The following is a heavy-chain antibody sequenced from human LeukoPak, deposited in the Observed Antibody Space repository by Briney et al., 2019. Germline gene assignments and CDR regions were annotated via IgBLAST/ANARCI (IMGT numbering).Heavy chain of an antibody. CDR3: VRDVSLAVAGRVFDY. J-gene: IGHJ4*02. CDR2: ISSGGTT. Sequence: GGSLRLSCAASGFTFDDYGMSWVRQAPGKGLEWVAYISSGGTTHYADSVTGRFTISRDSAQNSLYLQMTSLRAEDTAVYYCVRDVSLAVAGRVFDYWGPGTLVTVSS. V-gene: IGHV3-69-1*01. D-gene: IGHD6-19*01. CDR1: GFTFDDYG.